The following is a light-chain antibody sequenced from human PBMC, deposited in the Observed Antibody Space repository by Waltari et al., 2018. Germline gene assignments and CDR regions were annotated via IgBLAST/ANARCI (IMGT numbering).Light chain of an antibody. CDR3: SAWDDNLNGVI. V-gene: IGLV1-44*01. CDR1: TSNIGINP. CDR2: TDD. J-gene: IGLJ2*01. Sequence: HSVLTQPPPASGTPGQRVTIPCSGSTSNIGINPLSWYQQLPGTAPKSLIYTDDQRPSGVPDRFSGSKSGTSASLAISGPQSEDEAHYHCSAWDDNLNGVIFGGGTKLTVL.